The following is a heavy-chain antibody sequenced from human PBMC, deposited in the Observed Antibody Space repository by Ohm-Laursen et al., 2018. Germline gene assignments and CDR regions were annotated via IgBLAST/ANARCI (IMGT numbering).Heavy chain of an antibody. CDR2: ISSSGSTI. J-gene: IGHJ4*02. CDR3: VRVFRSGDLL. Sequence: SLRLSCTASGLTFSDYYMNWIRQAPGKGLEWISYISSSGSTIYYAESVKGRFTVSRDNAKNSLYLQMSSLRAEDTAVYYCVRVFRSGDLLRGQGTLVTVSS. V-gene: IGHV3-11*04. CDR1: GLTFSDYY. D-gene: IGHD3-16*01.